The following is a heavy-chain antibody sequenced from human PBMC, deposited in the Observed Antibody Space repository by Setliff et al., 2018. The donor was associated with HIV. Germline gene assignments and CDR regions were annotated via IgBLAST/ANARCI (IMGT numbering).Heavy chain of an antibody. J-gene: IGHJ3*02. Sequence: GGSLRLSCAASGYTFSSYWMAWVRQCPGKGLEWVANIQQHGSEIHYVASVEGRFTISRDNAKNSLYLQMNSLRDEDTAVYYCAKVFVFGVDAFDIWGQGTMVTVS. D-gene: IGHD3-10*02. CDR1: GYTFSSYW. CDR3: AKVFVFGVDAFDI. V-gene: IGHV3-7*05. CDR2: IQQHGSEI.